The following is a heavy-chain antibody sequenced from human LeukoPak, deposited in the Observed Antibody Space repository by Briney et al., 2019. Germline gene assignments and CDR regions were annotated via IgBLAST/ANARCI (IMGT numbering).Heavy chain of an antibody. D-gene: IGHD3-22*01. CDR2: IIPIFGIS. J-gene: IGHJ4*02. CDR3: ASPESSYYYDSSGSYFDY. V-gene: IGHV1-69*10. CDR1: GGSISSYA. Sequence: ASVKVSCKASGGSISSYAISWLRQAPGQGLEWMGGIIPIFGISDYAQNFQDRVTITADKSTSTAYMELSSLRSEDTAVYYCASPESSYYYDSSGSYFDYWGQGTLVTVSS.